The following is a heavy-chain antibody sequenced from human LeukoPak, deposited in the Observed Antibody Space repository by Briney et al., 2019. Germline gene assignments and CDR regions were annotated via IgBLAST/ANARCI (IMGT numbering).Heavy chain of an antibody. V-gene: IGHV4-31*03. CDR1: GGSISSGGYY. CDR2: IYYTGRT. J-gene: IGHJ5*02. Sequence: SETLSLTCTVSGGSISSGGYYWSWIRQHPGKGLEWIGYIYYTGRTFYNPSLKSRVTMSADTSKNEFSLRLSSVTAADTAVYYCARGYCTTTSCYFPLKGFDPWGQGTLVTVSS. D-gene: IGHD2-2*01. CDR3: ARGYCTTTSCYFPLKGFDP.